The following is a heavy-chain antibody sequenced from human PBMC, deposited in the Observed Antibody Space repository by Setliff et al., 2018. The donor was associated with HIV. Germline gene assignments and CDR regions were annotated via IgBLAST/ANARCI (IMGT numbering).Heavy chain of an antibody. CDR1: GFTFGDYA. CDR3: ARGDYYDILTGYYTLHRLFDY. J-gene: IGHJ4*02. D-gene: IGHD3-9*01. CDR2: IRSKTYGGTT. V-gene: IGHV3-49*03. Sequence: PGGSLRLSCTASGFTFGDYAMTWFRQAPGKGLEWIGFIRSKTYGGTTEYAASVKGRVTISRDDSINTLYLQMNSLKTEDTAVYYCARGDYYDILTGYYTLHRLFDYWGQGTLVTVSS.